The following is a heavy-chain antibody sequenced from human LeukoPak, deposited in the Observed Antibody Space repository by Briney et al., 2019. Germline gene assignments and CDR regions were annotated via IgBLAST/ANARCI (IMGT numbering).Heavy chain of an antibody. J-gene: IGHJ4*02. V-gene: IGHV4-61*08. CDR3: ASDDPVAGSDY. D-gene: IGHD6-19*01. CDR1: GGSVSSGDYY. Sequence: SQTLSLTCTVSGGSVSSGDYYWSWIRQPPGKGLEWIGYIYYSGGTNYNPSLKSRVTISVDTSKNQFSLKLSSVTAADTAVYYCASDDPVAGSDYWGQGTLVTVSS. CDR2: IYYSGGT.